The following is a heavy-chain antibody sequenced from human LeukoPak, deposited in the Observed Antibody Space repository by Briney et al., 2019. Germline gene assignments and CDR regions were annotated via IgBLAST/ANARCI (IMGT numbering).Heavy chain of an antibody. V-gene: IGHV1-58*01. CDR1: GFTFTSSA. CDR3: AAVRGGDCYSHWDY. Sequence: SVKVSCKASGFTFTSSAVQWVRQARGQRLEWIGWIVVGSGNTNYAQKFQERVTITRDMSTSTAYMELSSLRSEDTAVYYCAAVRGGDCYSHWDYWGQGTLVTVSS. J-gene: IGHJ4*02. CDR2: IVVGSGNT. D-gene: IGHD2-21*02.